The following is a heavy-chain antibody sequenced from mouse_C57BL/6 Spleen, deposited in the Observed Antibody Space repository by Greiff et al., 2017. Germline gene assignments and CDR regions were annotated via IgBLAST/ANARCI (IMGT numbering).Heavy chain of an antibody. CDR3: ARPPAVSNWYFDV. J-gene: IGHJ1*03. Sequence: EVMLVESGGGLVKPGGSLKLSCAASGFTFSDYGMHWVRQAPEKGLEWVAYISSGSSTFYYADTVKGRFTISRDNAKNTLFLQMTSLRSEDTAMYYCARPPAVSNWYFDVWGTGTTVTVSS. CDR1: GFTFSDYG. V-gene: IGHV5-17*01. CDR2: ISSGSSTF.